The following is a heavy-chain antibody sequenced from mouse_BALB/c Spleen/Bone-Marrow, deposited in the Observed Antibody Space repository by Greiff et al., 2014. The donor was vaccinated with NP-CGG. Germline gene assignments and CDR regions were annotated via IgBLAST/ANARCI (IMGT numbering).Heavy chain of an antibody. J-gene: IGHJ2*01. D-gene: IGHD1-1*01. CDR1: GYTFTSYW. V-gene: IGHV1-7*01. CDR3: ARSNYYGSKDY. Sequence: QVQLQQSGAELAKPGASVKMSCKASGYTFTSYWMHWVKQRPGQGLEWIGYINPSTGYTEYSQKFKDKATLTADKSSSTAYMQLSSLTSEDSAVYYCARSNYYGSKDYWGQGTTLTVSS. CDR2: INPSTGYT.